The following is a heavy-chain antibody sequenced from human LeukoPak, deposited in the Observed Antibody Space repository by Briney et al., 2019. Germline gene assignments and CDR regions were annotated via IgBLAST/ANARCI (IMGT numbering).Heavy chain of an antibody. V-gene: IGHV1-18*01. Sequence: ASVKVSCKASGYTFTSYGISWVRQAPGQGLEWMGWISAYNGNTDYAQKLQGRVTMTTDTSTSTAYMELRSLRSDDTAVYYCARDQIAAAGTPYYYMDVWGKGTTVTVSS. D-gene: IGHD6-13*01. CDR3: ARDQIAAAGTPYYYMDV. CDR2: ISAYNGNT. J-gene: IGHJ6*03. CDR1: GYTFTSYG.